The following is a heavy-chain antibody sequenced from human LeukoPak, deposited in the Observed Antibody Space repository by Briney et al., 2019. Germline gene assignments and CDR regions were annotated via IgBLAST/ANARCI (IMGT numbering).Heavy chain of an antibody. CDR3: ARQSRYFDWLFPENWFDP. CDR2: IYPGDSDT. V-gene: IGHV5-51*01. Sequence: GESLKISCKGSGYSFPSYWIGWVRQMPGKGLEWMGIIYPGDSDTRYSPSFQGQVTISADKSISTAYLQWSSLKASDTAMYYCARQSRYFDWLFPENWFDPWGQGTLVTVSS. CDR1: GYSFPSYW. D-gene: IGHD3-9*01. J-gene: IGHJ5*02.